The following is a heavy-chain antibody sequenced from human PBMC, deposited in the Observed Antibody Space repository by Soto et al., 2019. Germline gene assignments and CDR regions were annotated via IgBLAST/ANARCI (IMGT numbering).Heavy chain of an antibody. Sequence: EVQLLDSGGGLVQPGGSLRLSCAASGFTFSSFAMSWVRQAPGKGLEWVSAISGSGGGTYYADSVKGRVTISRDNSKNTLYLQMNSLRADDTAVYYCAKLGVAGTDDAFDVWGRGAMVTVSS. CDR2: ISGSGGGT. CDR1: GFTFSSFA. J-gene: IGHJ3*01. CDR3: AKLGVAGTDDAFDV. V-gene: IGHV3-23*01. D-gene: IGHD3-16*01.